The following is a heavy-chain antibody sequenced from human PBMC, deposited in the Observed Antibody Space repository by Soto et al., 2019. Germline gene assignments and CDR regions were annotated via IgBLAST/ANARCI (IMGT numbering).Heavy chain of an antibody. CDR3: ARDRPLGAYYYYGMDV. D-gene: IGHD6-6*01. V-gene: IGHV3-53*01. J-gene: IGHJ6*02. CDR1: GFTVSSNY. Sequence: SLRLSFAASGFTVSSNYMSWVRQSPGKGLEWVSVIYSGGSTYYADSVKGRFTISRDNSKNTLYLQMNSLRAEDTAVYYCARDRPLGAYYYYGMDVWGQGTTVTVSS. CDR2: IYSGGST.